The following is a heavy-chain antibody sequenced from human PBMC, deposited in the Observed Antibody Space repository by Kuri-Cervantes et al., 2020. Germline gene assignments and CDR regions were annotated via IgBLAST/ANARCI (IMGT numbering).Heavy chain of an antibody. V-gene: IGHV1-2*02. Sequence: APVKVSCNASGYTFTGYYRHWVRQAPGQGLEWMVWIKPNSGGTNYAQKRQGRVTMTTATSTSTAYMELRSLRSDDTAVYYCARVQSRLWFRRGYFDYWGQGTLVTVSS. CDR1: GYTFTGYY. CDR2: IKPNSGGT. J-gene: IGHJ4*02. D-gene: IGHD3-10*01. CDR3: ARVQSRLWFRRGYFDY.